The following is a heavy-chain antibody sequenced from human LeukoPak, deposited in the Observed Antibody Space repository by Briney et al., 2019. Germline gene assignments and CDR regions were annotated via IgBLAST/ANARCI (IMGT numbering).Heavy chain of an antibody. D-gene: IGHD3-22*01. CDR2: INANSDDT. CDR3: AREISGYSDY. J-gene: IGHJ4*02. CDR1: GYTFTGYY. V-gene: IGHV1-2*02. Sequence: GASVKVSCKASGYTFTGYYMHWVRQAPGQGLEWMGWINANSDDTKYAQKFQGRVTMTRDTSISTAYMELSRLRSDDTAMYYCAREISGYSDYWGQGTLVTASS.